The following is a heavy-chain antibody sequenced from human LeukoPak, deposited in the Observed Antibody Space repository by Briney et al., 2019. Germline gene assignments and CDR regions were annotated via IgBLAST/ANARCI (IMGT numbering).Heavy chain of an antibody. D-gene: IGHD5-18*01. CDR1: GFTFSDYA. CDR2: ISDRGDRT. J-gene: IGHJ4*02. V-gene: IGHV3-23*01. Sequence: GGSLRLSCAASGFTFSDYAMSWVRQAPGKGLEWVSAISDRGDRTWDADSVKGRFTISRDNSKNTLYLQMNSLRAEDTAVYYCARGAMVTHFDYWGQGTLVTVPS. CDR3: ARGAMVTHFDY.